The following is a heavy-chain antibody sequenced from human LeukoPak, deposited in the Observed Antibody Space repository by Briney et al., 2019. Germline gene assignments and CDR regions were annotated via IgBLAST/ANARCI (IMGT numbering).Heavy chain of an antibody. CDR2: INPNSGGT. Sequence: RGASVKVSCKTSGYSFIDYYIHWVRQAPGQGLEWMGWINPNSGGTNYAQKFQGRVTMTRDTSISTAYMELSRLRSDDTAVYYCARQGNIVASDWGQGTLVTVSS. J-gene: IGHJ4*02. CDR1: GYSFIDYY. D-gene: IGHD5-12*01. CDR3: ARQGNIVASD. V-gene: IGHV1-2*02.